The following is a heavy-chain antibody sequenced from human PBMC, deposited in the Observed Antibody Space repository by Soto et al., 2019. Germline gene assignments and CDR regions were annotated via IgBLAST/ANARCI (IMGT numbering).Heavy chain of an antibody. J-gene: IGHJ4*02. V-gene: IGHV3-33*01. D-gene: IGHD6-19*01. CDR3: ARDQQWLVRFYFDF. CDR2: IWYDGSNK. Sequence: GGSLRLSCAASGFTFSSYGMRWVRQAPGKGLEWVAVIWYDGSNKYYADSVKGRFTISRDNSKNTLYLQMNSLRAEDTAVYYCARDQQWLVRFYFDFWGQGTLVTVSS. CDR1: GFTFSSYG.